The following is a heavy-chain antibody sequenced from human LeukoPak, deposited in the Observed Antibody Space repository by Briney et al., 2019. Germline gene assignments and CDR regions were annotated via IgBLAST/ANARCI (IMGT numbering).Heavy chain of an antibody. D-gene: IGHD3-10*02. V-gene: IGHV4-34*01. J-gene: IGHJ4*02. CDR1: GGSFSGYY. CDR2: INHSGST. CDR3: ARMLGVHDY. Sequence: PSETLSLTCAVYGGSFSGYYWSWIRQPPGKGLEWIGEINHSGSTNYNPSLKSRVTISVDTSKNQFSLKLSSVTAADTAVYYCARMLGVHDYWGQRTLVTVSS.